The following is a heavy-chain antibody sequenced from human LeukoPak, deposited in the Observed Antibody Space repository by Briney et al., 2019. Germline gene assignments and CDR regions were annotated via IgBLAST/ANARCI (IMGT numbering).Heavy chain of an antibody. CDR1: GFTFDNFA. J-gene: IGHJ6*03. Sequence: GGSLRLSCAPSGFTFDNFAMTWVRQAPGKGLEWVSEITGSGGSTYYADSVKGRFTISRDNSKNTLYLQMNSLRAEDTAVYYCARAVGTGILTGNGAYYYYMDVWGKGTTVTVSS. V-gene: IGHV3-23*01. CDR3: ARAVGTGILTGNGAYYYYMDV. CDR2: ITGSGGST. D-gene: IGHD3-9*01.